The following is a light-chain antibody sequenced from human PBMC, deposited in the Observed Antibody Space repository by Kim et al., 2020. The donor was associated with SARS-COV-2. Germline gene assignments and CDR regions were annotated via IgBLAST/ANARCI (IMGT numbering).Light chain of an antibody. CDR1: QTISSY. V-gene: IGKV1-39*01. CDR2: AAS. Sequence: DIQMTQSPSSLSASLGDRVTITCRAGQTISSYLNWYQQRPGKAPQLLIYAASSLQSGVPSRFSGSRSGTDFTLTITSLQPEDFATYYCEQTYTTPRTFGQGTKVEIK. CDR3: EQTYTTPRT. J-gene: IGKJ1*01.